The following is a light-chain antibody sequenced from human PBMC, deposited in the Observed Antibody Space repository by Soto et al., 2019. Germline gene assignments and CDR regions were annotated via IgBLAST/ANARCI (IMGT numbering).Light chain of an antibody. CDR2: AAS. CDR1: QDISSF. J-gene: IGKJ1*01. V-gene: IGKV1-9*01. Sequence: IQLTQSPSYLSAYVGDSVTITCRASQDISSFLARHQQKPGKAPKLLIFAASTLQSGVPSRFRGSASGTEFPLTISSLQPDYFATYYCQHYNSHWTFGQGTKVDI. CDR3: QHYNSHWT.